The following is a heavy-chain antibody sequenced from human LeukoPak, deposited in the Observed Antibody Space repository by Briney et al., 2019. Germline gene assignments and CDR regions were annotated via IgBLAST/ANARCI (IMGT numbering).Heavy chain of an antibody. CDR3: TRHDAVPVIGHGMGV. CDR2: IYYTGIT. CDR1: GGSISSYY. V-gene: IGHV4-59*08. J-gene: IGHJ6*02. D-gene: IGHD3-16*02. Sequence: SETLFLTCTVSGGSISSYYWSWIRQPPGKGLEWIGYIYYTGITNYNPSLESRVTISVDTSKNQFSLKLNSVTAADTAVYYCTRHDAVPVIGHGMGVWGQGTTVTVSS.